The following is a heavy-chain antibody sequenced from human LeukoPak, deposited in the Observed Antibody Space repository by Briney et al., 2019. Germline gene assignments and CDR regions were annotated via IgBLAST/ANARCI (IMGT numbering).Heavy chain of an antibody. CDR2: INPNSGGT. J-gene: IGHJ6*02. CDR3: ASVYQHGMDV. CDR1: GYTFTGYY. D-gene: IGHD2-2*01. Sequence: ASVKVSCKASGYTFTGYYMHWVRQAPGQGLEWMGWINPNSGGTNYAQKFQGWVTITRDTSISTDYMELSRLRSDDTAVYYCASVYQHGMDVWGQGTTVTVSS. V-gene: IGHV1-2*04.